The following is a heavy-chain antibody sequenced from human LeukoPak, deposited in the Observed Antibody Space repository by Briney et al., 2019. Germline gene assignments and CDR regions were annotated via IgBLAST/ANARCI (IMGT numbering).Heavy chain of an antibody. CDR1: GYTFTSYY. Sequence: ASVKVSCKASGYTFTSYYMHWVRQAPGQGLEWMGIINPSSGSTSYAQKFQGRVTMTRDTSTSTVYMELSSLRSEDTAVYYCARVYYYDSSGSLPTRNAFDIWGQGTMVTVSS. D-gene: IGHD3-22*01. CDR2: INPSSGST. V-gene: IGHV1-46*01. CDR3: ARVYYYDSSGSLPTRNAFDI. J-gene: IGHJ3*02.